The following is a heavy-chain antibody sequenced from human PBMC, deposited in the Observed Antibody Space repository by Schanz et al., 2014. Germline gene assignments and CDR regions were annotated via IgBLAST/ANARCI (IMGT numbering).Heavy chain of an antibody. CDR1: GFTFFGSFP. V-gene: IGHV3-11*03. CDR3: ARLDSSSWYPRY. D-gene: IGHD6-13*01. CDR2: ISSSGSYA. J-gene: IGHJ4*02. Sequence: VQLLESGGGLVQPGGSLRLSCVASGFTFFGSFPMSCLRQAPGKGLEWVSYISSSGSYANYAGSVKGRCTTSRDNGKKSMYLQMNSLRAEDTAVYYCARLDSSSWYPRYWGQGTLVNVSS.